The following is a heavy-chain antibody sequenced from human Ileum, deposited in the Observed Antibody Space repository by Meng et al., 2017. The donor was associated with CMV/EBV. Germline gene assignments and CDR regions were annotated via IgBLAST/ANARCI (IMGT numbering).Heavy chain of an antibody. Sequence: GESLKISCATSGFTFSSYWMHWLRQPPGKGLEWVSSIKTDGTTTDYAESVKGRFTISRDNGKNTLYLQMSSLRVEDTAVYYCASNDILTGFDYWGQGTRVTVSS. V-gene: IGHV3-74*01. J-gene: IGHJ4*02. CDR1: GFTFSSYW. CDR2: IKTDGTTT. CDR3: ASNDILTGFDY. D-gene: IGHD3-9*01.